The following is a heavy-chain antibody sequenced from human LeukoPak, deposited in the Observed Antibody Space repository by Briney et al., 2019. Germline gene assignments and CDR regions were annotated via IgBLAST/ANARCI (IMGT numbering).Heavy chain of an antibody. CDR2: INRSGST. D-gene: IGHD1-26*01. J-gene: IGHJ4*02. CDR3: ARGVRAETAGNY. Sequence: SETLSLTCAVYGGSFSTDYWSWIRQSPGKGLEWIGEINRSGSTNYNPSLKSRVTISMDTSKTQFSLKLRSVTAADTAVYYCARGVRAETAGNYWGQGTLVTVSS. CDR1: GGSFSTDY. V-gene: IGHV4-34*01.